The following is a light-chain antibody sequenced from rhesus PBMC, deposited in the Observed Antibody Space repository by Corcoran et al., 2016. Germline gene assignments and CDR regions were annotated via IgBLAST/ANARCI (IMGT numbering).Light chain of an antibody. CDR3: QQYSSSPT. V-gene: IGKV1-22*01. CDR1: QSISSW. CDR2: KAS. Sequence: DIQMTQSPSSLSASVGDTVTITCRASQSISSWLAWYQQKPGKAPKLLIYKASSLQIGVPSRFSGSGSGTDFTLTISSLQSEDVATYYCQQYSSSPTFGPGTKLDIK. J-gene: IGKJ3*01.